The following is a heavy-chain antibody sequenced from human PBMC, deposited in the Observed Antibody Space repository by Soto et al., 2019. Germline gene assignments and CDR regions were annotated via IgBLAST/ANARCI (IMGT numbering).Heavy chain of an antibody. CDR3: ARGMQGSRYFDL. CDR1: GYIFSSYW. J-gene: IGHJ2*01. V-gene: IGHV3-74*01. CDR2: TNNDGSST. Sequence: EVQLVESGGGLVQPGGSLRLSCEASGYIFSSYWMHWVRQAPGKGLVWVARTNNDGSSTTYADAVKGRFTISTDNAKNTLYLQMNSLRAEGTAVYYCARGMQGSRYFDLWGRGNLVTVSS.